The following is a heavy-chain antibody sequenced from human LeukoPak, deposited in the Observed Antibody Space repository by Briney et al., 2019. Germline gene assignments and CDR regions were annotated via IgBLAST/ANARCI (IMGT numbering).Heavy chain of an antibody. D-gene: IGHD3-22*01. Sequence: SVKVSCKASGYTFTSYAISWVRQAPGQGLEWMGGIIPIFGTANYAQKFQGRVTITADESTSTAYMELSSLRSEDTAVYYCARGGSDDSSGYYFHDAFDIWGQGTMVTVSS. V-gene: IGHV1-69*13. J-gene: IGHJ3*02. CDR1: GYTFTSYA. CDR3: ARGGSDDSSGYYFHDAFDI. CDR2: IIPIFGTA.